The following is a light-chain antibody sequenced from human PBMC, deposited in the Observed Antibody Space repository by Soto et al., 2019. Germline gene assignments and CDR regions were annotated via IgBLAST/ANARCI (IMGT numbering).Light chain of an antibody. CDR3: QVWDSGSAHQV. Sequence: SYELTQHPSVSVAPGQTARITCGGDNIGSKSVHCYQQEPGQAPVLVVYADSDRPSGIPERFSGSNSGNTATLTISRVEAGDEADYYCQVWDSGSAHQVFGGGTKLTVL. V-gene: IGLV3-21*02. CDR1: NIGSKS. CDR2: ADS. J-gene: IGLJ2*01.